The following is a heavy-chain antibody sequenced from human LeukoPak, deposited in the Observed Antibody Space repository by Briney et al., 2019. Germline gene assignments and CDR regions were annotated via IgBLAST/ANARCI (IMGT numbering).Heavy chain of an antibody. CDR1: GLTFSSYS. V-gene: IGHV3-66*04. CDR3: AKHRNDYNYRDY. Sequence: GGSLRLSCAASGLTFSSYSMNWDRQAPGKGLECVSILYSGGSTYYADSVKGRFTISRDNSKNTLYLQMNSLRAEDTALYYCAKHRNDYNYRDYWGQGTLVTVSS. CDR2: LYSGGST. D-gene: IGHD5-24*01. J-gene: IGHJ4*02.